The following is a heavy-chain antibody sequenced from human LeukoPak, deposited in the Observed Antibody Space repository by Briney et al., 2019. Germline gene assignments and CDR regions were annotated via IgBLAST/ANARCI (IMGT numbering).Heavy chain of an antibody. CDR3: ARGARDIVVVPAAICDYFDY. D-gene: IGHD2-2*01. CDR1: GGSFSGYY. Sequence: SETLSLTCAVYGGSFSGYYWSWIRQPPGKGLEWIGEINHSGSTNYNPSLKSRVTISVGTSKNQFSLKLSSVTAADTAVYYCARGARDIVVVPAAICDYFDYWGQGTLVTVSS. V-gene: IGHV4-34*01. CDR2: INHSGST. J-gene: IGHJ4*02.